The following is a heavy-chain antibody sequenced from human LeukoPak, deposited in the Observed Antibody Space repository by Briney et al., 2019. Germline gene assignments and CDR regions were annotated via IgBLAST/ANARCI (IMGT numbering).Heavy chain of an antibody. CDR3: ARAFRLNYFDP. J-gene: IGHJ5*02. V-gene: IGHV3-7*05. CDR1: GFTFSRSP. D-gene: IGHD1-7*01. CDR2: IIQDGSEK. Sequence: GGSLRLSCSASGFTFSRSPMHWVRQAPGKGLEWVANIIQDGSEKYYVDPVKGRFTISRDNAKKSLYLQMNSLRADDTAVYYCARAFRLNYFDPWGQGTLVTVSS.